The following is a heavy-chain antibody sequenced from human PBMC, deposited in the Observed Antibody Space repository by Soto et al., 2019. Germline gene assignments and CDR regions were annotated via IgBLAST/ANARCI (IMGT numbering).Heavy chain of an antibody. CDR3: AAQATGYFVPFDF. J-gene: IGHJ4*01. CDR2: ISASGDTT. Sequence: EVQLLESGGGLVQPGGSLRLSCAASGFSFSTCAVSWVRQAPGKGLEWVSSISASGDTTHYAESVRGRFTISRDNSMNTLHLQMSSLTAEDTAIYSCAAQATGYFVPFDFWGRGTLVTVSS. V-gene: IGHV3-23*01. CDR1: GFSFSTCA. D-gene: IGHD3-22*01.